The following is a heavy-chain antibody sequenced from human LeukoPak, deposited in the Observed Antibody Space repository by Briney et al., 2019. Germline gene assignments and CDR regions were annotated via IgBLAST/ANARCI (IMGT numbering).Heavy chain of an antibody. CDR1: GYTFTSYG. V-gene: IGHV1-18*01. CDR2: ISAYNGNT. D-gene: IGHD3-9*01. Sequence: ASVKVSCKASGYTFTSYGISWVRQAPGQGLEWMGWISAYNGNTNYAQKLQGRVTMTTDTSTSTAYMELRSLRSDDTAVYYCANSLSDYDILTGWYWGQGTLVTVSS. CDR3: ANSLSDYDILTGWY. J-gene: IGHJ4*02.